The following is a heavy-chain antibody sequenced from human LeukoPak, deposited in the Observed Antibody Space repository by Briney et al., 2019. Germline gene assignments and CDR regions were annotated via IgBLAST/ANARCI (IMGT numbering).Heavy chain of an antibody. Sequence: GASVKVSCKASGYTFTSYGISWVRQAPGQGLEWMGWISAYNGNTNYAQKLQGRVTMTTDTSTSTAYMELRSLRSDDTAVYYCARDPYYYESSNCFDPCGQGTLVTVSS. J-gene: IGHJ5*02. V-gene: IGHV1-18*01. CDR2: ISAYNGNT. CDR3: ARDPYYYESSNCFDP. CDR1: GYTFTSYG. D-gene: IGHD3-22*01.